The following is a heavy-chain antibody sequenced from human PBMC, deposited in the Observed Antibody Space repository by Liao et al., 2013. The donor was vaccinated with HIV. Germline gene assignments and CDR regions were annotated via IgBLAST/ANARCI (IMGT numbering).Heavy chain of an antibody. J-gene: IGHJ2*01. V-gene: IGHV4-4*07. CDR2: IYTSGST. Sequence: QMQLQESGPGLVKPSETLSLTCNVSGGSVLTGLYYWSWIRQPPGKGLEWIGRIYTSGSTNYNPSLKSRVTMSVDTSKNQFSLKLSSVTAADTAVYYCARSNLRDWYFDLWGRGTLVTVSS. CDR3: ARSNLRDWYFDL. D-gene: IGHD2-8*01. CDR1: GGSVLTGLYY.